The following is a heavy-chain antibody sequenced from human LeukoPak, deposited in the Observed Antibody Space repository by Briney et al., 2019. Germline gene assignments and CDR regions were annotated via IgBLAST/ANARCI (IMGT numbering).Heavy chain of an antibody. J-gene: IGHJ3*02. Sequence: SETLSLTCTVSGGSISSYYWSWIRQPPGKGLEWIGYIYYSGSSNYNPSLKSRVTISVDTSKNQFSLKLSSVTAADTAVYYCARETGTDAFDIWGQGTMVTVSS. V-gene: IGHV4-59*01. CDR1: GGSISSYY. CDR2: IYYSGSS. D-gene: IGHD1-1*01. CDR3: ARETGTDAFDI.